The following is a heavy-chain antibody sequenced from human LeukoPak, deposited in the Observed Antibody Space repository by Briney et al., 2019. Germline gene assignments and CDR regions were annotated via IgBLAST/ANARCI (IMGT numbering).Heavy chain of an antibody. J-gene: IGHJ4*02. CDR3: AKDHWGAIRGEFDY. CDR1: GFTFSSYA. Sequence: PGGSLRVFCAASGFTFSSYAMRGVRQAPGKGLEWVSAMSGSGGSTYYADSVKGRFTISRDNSKNTLYLQMNSLRAEDTAVYFCAKDHWGAIRGEFDYWGQGTLVTVSS. CDR2: MSGSGGST. D-gene: IGHD3-10*01. V-gene: IGHV3-23*01.